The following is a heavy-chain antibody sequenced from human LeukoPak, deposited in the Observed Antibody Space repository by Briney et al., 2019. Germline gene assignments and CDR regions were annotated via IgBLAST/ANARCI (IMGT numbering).Heavy chain of an antibody. V-gene: IGHV3-7*03. Sequence: ETLSLTCTVSGGSISSSSYYWGWIRQAPGKGLEWVANIKQDGSEKYYVDSVKGRFTISRDNSKNTLYLQMNSLRAEDTAVYYCAKLTLLGYCSGGSCYDRRVFDYWGQGTLVTVSS. CDR1: GGSISSSSYY. CDR3: AKLTLLGYCSGGSCYDRRVFDY. D-gene: IGHD2-15*01. J-gene: IGHJ4*02. CDR2: IKQDGSEK.